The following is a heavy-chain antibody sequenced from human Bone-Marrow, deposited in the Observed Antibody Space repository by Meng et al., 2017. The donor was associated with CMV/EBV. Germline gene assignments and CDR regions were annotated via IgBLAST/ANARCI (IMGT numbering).Heavy chain of an antibody. CDR3: AKDSAVGPPGY. CDR1: GFTFSSYA. D-gene: IGHD1-26*01. V-gene: IGHV3-23*01. CDR2: ISGSGGST. J-gene: IGHJ4*02. Sequence: ETLSLTCAASGFTFSSYAMSWVRQAPGKGLEWVSAISGSGGSTYYADSVKGRFTISRDNSKNTLYLQMNSLRAEDTAVYYCAKDSAVGPPGYWGQGTLVTVSS.